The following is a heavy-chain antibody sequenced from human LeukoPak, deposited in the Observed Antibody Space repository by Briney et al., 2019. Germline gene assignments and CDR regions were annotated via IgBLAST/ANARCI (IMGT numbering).Heavy chain of an antibody. J-gene: IGHJ4*02. CDR3: ARVGTLADTFDC. CDR1: GFIFSTYN. CDR2: ISSSGSTI. D-gene: IGHD1/OR15-1a*01. V-gene: IGHV3-48*02. Sequence: GGSLRLSCAASGFIFSTYNTNWVRQAPGKGREWVSYISSSGSTIYYADSVRGRFTISRDNAESSLYLQMNGLRDEDTAVYYCARVGTLADTFDCGGEGTPVTVSS.